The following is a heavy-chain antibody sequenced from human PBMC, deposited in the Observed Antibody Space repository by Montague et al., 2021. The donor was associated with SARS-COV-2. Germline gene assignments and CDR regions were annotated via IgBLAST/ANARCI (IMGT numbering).Heavy chain of an antibody. CDR1: GGSISSSHW. CDR2: IYHSGST. Sequence: SETLSLTCAVSGGSISSSHWWSWVRQPPGKGLEWIGEIYHSGSTNYNPSLKSRVTTSIDKSKNQFSLKLSSVTAADTAVYYCAREFRTYGYGGQYWYFDLWGHGTLVTVSS. J-gene: IGHJ2*01. CDR3: AREFRTYGYGGQYWYFDL. V-gene: IGHV4-4*02. D-gene: IGHD3-10*01.